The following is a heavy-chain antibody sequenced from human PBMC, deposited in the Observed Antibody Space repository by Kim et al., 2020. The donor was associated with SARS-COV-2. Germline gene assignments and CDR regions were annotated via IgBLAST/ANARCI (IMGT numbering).Heavy chain of an antibody. D-gene: IGHD3-22*01. CDR2: ISAYNDDT. CDR3: ARTGHYDSSGYADY. V-gene: IGHV1-18*04. CDR1: GYMFTSYG. Sequence: ASVKVSCKASGYMFTSYGISWVRQAPGQGLEWMGWISAYNDDTNYAQKLQGRVTMTTDTSTSTAYMELRSLISDDTAVYYCARTGHYDSSGYADYWGQGTLVIVFS. J-gene: IGHJ4*02.